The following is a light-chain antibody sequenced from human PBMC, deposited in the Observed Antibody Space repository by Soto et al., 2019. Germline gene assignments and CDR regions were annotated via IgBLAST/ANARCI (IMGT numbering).Light chain of an antibody. V-gene: IGLV2-8*01. Sequence: QSALTQPPSASGSPGQSVTISCTGTSSDVGGYNYVSWYQQHPGKAPKLMIYEVSKRPSGVPDRFSGSKSGNTAFLTVSGLQAEDEADYYCSSYAGSNTVFGGGTKVTVL. CDR2: EVS. CDR1: SSDVGGYNY. CDR3: SSYAGSNTV. J-gene: IGLJ2*01.